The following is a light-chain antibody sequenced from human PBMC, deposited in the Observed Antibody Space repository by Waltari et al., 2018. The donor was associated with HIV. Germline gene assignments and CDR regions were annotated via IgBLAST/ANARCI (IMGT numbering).Light chain of an antibody. V-gene: IGLV1-47*01. CDR2: RDN. J-gene: IGLJ2*01. CDR3: STWDDSLKDVL. Sequence: QSALTQPPSASGTPGQRVPISRSGSSPNVGRNAVYWYQQFPGSAPHLVIYRDNQRPPGVSDRFSGSKSGAAASLAISGLRSEDEADFYCSTWDDSLKDVLFGGGTKLTVL. CDR1: SPNVGRNA.